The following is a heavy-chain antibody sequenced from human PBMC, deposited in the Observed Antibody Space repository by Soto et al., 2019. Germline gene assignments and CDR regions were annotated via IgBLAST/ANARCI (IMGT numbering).Heavy chain of an antibody. V-gene: IGHV4-31*03. CDR1: GGSIRSGGYS. CDR3: ARGEYQLLQPLHENAFDI. D-gene: IGHD2-2*01. CDR2: IYYSGST. J-gene: IGHJ3*02. Sequence: QVQLQEAGPGLVKPSQTLSLTCTVSGGSIRSGGYSWSWIRQHPGNGLEWIGYIYYSGSTYYNPSLKSRVTISVDTSKNQFSLKLSSVTDSDTAVYYCARGEYQLLQPLHENAFDIWGQGTMVTVSS.